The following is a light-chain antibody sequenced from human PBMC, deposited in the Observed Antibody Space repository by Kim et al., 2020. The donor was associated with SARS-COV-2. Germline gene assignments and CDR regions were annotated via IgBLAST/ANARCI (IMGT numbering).Light chain of an antibody. J-gene: IGKJ4*01. V-gene: IGKV1-39*01. Sequence: SASVGDRVTITCRASQSISSYLNWYQQKPGKVPKLLIYAASNLQSGVPSRFSGSGSGTDFTLTISSLQPEDFATYYCQQSYSTPLTFGGGTKLEI. CDR1: QSISSY. CDR2: AAS. CDR3: QQSYSTPLT.